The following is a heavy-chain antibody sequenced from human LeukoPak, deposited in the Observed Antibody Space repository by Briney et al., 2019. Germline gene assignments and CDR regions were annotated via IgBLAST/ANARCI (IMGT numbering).Heavy chain of an antibody. CDR3: ARPPDYSDYGAAFTY. CDR2: FYHSGIT. D-gene: IGHD4-11*01. CDR1: GYSISSGYF. V-gene: IGHV4-38-2*01. J-gene: IGHJ4*02. Sequence: SETLSLTCAVSGYSISSGYFWGWIRQPPGKGLEWIGSFYHSGITYYNPSLKSRVTISVDTSKNQFSLRLSSVPAADTAVYYCARPPDYSDYGAAFTYWGQGTLVTVSS.